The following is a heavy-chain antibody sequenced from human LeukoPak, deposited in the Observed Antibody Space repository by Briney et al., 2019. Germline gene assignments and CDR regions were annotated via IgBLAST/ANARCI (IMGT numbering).Heavy chain of an antibody. CDR2: ISSDGSNK. Sequence: GGSLRLSCAASGFTFSTYSLHWLRQAPGKGLEWVAVISSDGSNKYYADSVKGRFTISRDNSKDTLYLQMNSLRAEDTAVYYCARDALKWGQGTLVTVSS. V-gene: IGHV3-30-3*01. CDR3: ARDALK. CDR1: GFTFSTYS. J-gene: IGHJ4*02.